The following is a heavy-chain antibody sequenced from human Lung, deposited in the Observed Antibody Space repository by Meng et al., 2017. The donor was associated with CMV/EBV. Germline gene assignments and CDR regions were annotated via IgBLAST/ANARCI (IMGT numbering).Heavy chain of an antibody. CDR2: ISYDGTNK. CDR1: GFTFSSYA. CDR3: ARDQFDY. J-gene: IGHJ4*02. V-gene: IGHV3-30-3*01. Sequence: SCAASGFTFSSYAMHWVRQAPGKGLEWVAVISYDGTNKYYADSVKGRFTISRDNSKNTLYLQMNSLRAEDTAVCYCARDQFDYWGQGTLVTVVS.